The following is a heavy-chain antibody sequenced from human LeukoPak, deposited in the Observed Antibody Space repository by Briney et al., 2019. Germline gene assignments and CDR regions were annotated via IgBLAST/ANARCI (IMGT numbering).Heavy chain of an antibody. D-gene: IGHD2-15*01. CDR3: ARVGVAAKSSRYFDY. CDR1: GGSISSGDHY. J-gene: IGHJ4*02. CDR2: IHYSGST. V-gene: IGHV4-31*03. Sequence: SPTLSLTCTVSGGSISSGDHYWSWIRQHPGKGLEWIGYIHYSGSTYYNPSLKSRVTISVDTSKKQFSLKLSSVTAADTAVYYCARVGVAAKSSRYFDYWGQGTLVTVSS.